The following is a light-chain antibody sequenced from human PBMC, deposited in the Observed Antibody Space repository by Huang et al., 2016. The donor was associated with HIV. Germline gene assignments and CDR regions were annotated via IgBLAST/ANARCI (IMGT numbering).Light chain of an antibody. J-gene: IGKJ1*01. V-gene: IGKV3-11*01. CDR1: QSVGNY. CDR2: DAI. CDR3: QQRSNWWT. Sequence: EIVLTQSPATLSLFPGERATLSCRASQSVGNYLAWYQQRPGQAPRLRIYDAINRATGIPARFRGGGSGTDFALTINGLEPEEFAVYYCQQRSNWWTFGQGTKVEVK.